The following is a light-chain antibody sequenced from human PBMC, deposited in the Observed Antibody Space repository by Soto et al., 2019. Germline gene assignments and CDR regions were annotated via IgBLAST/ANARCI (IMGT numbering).Light chain of an antibody. CDR1: QSVSSSY. CDR2: GAS. J-gene: IGKJ1*01. Sequence: EIVLTQSPGTLSLSPGERATLSCRASQSVSSSYLAWYQQKPCQAPRLLIYGASSRATSIPDRFSGSGSGTDFTLTISRLEPEDFAVYYCQQYGSSSWTFGQRTKVDVK. CDR3: QQYGSSSWT. V-gene: IGKV3-20*01.